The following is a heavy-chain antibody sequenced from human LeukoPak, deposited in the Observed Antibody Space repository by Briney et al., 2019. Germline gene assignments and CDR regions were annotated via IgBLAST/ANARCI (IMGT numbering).Heavy chain of an antibody. V-gene: IGHV4-34*01. J-gene: IGHJ3*02. CDR3: ASMDTAMVFDAFDI. CDR1: GGSFSGYY. Sequence: TSETLSLTCAVYGGSFSGYYWSWIRQPPGKGLEWIGYIYYSGSTYYNPSLKSRVTISVDTSKNQFSLKLSSVTAADTAVYYCASMDTAMVFDAFDIWGQGTMVTVSS. D-gene: IGHD5-18*01. CDR2: IYYSGST.